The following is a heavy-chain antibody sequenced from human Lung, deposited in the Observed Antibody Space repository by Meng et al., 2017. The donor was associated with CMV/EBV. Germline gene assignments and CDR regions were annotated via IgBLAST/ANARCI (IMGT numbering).Heavy chain of an antibody. Sequence: GGSLRLSCAASGFTFSAFDMHWVRKASGKGLEWVGRVRGKSNSYATAYGASVEGRFTISRDDSKNTAYLQMNSLKTEDTAVYYCSSTISGSYDYWGQGTLVTVSS. J-gene: IGHJ4*02. V-gene: IGHV3-73*01. D-gene: IGHD1-26*01. CDR3: SSTISGSYDY. CDR1: GFTFSAFD. CDR2: VRGKSNSYAT.